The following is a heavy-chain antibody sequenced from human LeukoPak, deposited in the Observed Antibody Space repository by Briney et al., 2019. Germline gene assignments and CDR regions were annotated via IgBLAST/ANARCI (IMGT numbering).Heavy chain of an antibody. CDR3: ARRWPARDTVMVSTMIKWYFDL. CDR2: INSNGGST. J-gene: IGHJ2*01. V-gene: IGHV3-64*01. D-gene: IGHD5-18*01. Sequence: GGSLRLSCAASGFTFSSYAMRWVRQAPGKGLEYVSGINSNGGSTYYINSVKGRFTISRDNSKNTLYLQMGSLRAEDMAVYYCARRWPARDTVMVSTMIKWYFDLWGRGTLVTVSS. CDR1: GFTFSSYA.